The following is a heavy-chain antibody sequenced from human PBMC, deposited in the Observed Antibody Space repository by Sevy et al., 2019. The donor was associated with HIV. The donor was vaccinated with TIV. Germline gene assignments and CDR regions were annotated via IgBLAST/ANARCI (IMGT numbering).Heavy chain of an antibody. J-gene: IGHJ3*02. CDR3: ARVGYVDTSMVSAFDI. V-gene: IGHV3-48*03. Sequence: GGSLRLSCAASGFTFSSYEMNWVRQAPGKGLEWVSYISSSGSTIYYADSLKGRFTISRDNAKKSLYRQMNSLKAEDTAIYYCARVGYVDTSMVSAFDIWGQGTMVTVSS. CDR1: GFTFSSYE. CDR2: ISSSGSTI. D-gene: IGHD5-18*01.